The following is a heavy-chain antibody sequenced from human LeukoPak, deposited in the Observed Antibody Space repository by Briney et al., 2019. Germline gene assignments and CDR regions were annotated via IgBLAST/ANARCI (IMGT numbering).Heavy chain of an antibody. CDR1: GFTFSSYG. J-gene: IGHJ3*02. CDR2: ISYDGSNK. V-gene: IGHV3-30*03. Sequence: PGGSLRLSCAASGFTFSSYGMHWVRQAPGKGLEWVAVISYDGSNKFYADSVKGRFTISRDNSRNTLYLQMNSLRDDDTAVYCCARDLYGGNSGFLDIWGQGTMVTVSS. D-gene: IGHD4-23*01. CDR3: ARDLYGGNSGFLDI.